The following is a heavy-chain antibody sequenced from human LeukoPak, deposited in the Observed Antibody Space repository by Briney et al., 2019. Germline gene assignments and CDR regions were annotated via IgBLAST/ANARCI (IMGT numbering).Heavy chain of an antibody. J-gene: IGHJ4*02. Sequence: GRSLRLSCAASGFTFSNYAMSWVRQAPGKGLEWVSAASGGADSTYYADSVKGRFTISRDNSKNTLYLQMNSLRAEDTAVYYCAKEDYSSSFDYWGQGTLVTVSS. D-gene: IGHD4-11*01. CDR1: GFTFSNYA. CDR3: AKEDYSSSFDY. V-gene: IGHV3-23*01. CDR2: ASGGADST.